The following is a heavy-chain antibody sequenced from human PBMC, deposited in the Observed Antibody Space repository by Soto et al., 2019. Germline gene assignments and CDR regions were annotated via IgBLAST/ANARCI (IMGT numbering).Heavy chain of an antibody. CDR1: GFTFSSYA. CDR2: LSGSGGST. CDR3: AKGTNYRFYYYGMDV. J-gene: IGHJ6*02. D-gene: IGHD4-4*01. Sequence: GGSLRLSCAASGFTFSSYAMSWVRQAPGKGLEWVSSLSGSGGSTYYADSVKGRFTISRDNSKNTLYLQMNSLRAEDTAIYYCAKGTNYRFYYYGMDVWGQGTTVTVSS. V-gene: IGHV3-23*01.